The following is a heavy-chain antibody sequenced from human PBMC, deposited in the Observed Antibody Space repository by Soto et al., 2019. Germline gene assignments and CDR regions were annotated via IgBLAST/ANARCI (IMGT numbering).Heavy chain of an antibody. J-gene: IGHJ6*02. CDR2: ISYDGSNK. Sequence: PGGSLRLSCAASGFTFSSYGMHWVRQAPSKGQERVAVISYDGSNKYYADSVKGRITISRDNSKNTLYLQMNSLRTEDTAVYYCAKDRVTGENEVVYYYGMDVWGQGTTVTVSS. V-gene: IGHV3-30*18. CDR3: AKDRVTGENEVVYYYGMDV. CDR1: GFTFSSYG. D-gene: IGHD1-20*01.